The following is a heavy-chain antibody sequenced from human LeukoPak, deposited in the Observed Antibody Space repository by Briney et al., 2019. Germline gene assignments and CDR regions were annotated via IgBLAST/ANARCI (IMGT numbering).Heavy chain of an antibody. D-gene: IGHD2-2*01. V-gene: IGHV3-23*01. CDR1: GFTFSSYA. Sequence: GGSLRLPCAASGFTFSSYAMSWVRQAPGKGLEWVSAISGSGGSTYYADSVKGRFTISRDNSKNTLYLQMNSLRAEDTAVYYCAKMTPLDCSSTSCYGWYFDLWGRGTLVTVSS. CDR2: ISGSGGST. CDR3: AKMTPLDCSSTSCYGWYFDL. J-gene: IGHJ2*01.